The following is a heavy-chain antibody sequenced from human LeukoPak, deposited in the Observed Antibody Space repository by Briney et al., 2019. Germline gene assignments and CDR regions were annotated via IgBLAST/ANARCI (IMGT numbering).Heavy chain of an antibody. CDR1: GFTFSSFW. CDR2: INSDGSST. J-gene: IGHJ6*03. D-gene: IGHD3-16*01. Sequence: GGSLRLPCAASGFTFSSFWMHWVRQAPGKGLVWVSRINSDGSSTSYADSVKGRFTISRDNAKNTLYLQMNSLRAEDTAVYYCAREPFGIPPYYYYYMDVWGKGTTVTISS. V-gene: IGHV3-74*01. CDR3: AREPFGIPPYYYYYMDV.